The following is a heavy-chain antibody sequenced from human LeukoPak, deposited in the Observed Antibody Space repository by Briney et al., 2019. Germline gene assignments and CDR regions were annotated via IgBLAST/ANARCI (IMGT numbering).Heavy chain of an antibody. CDR1: GGSISSSTYY. J-gene: IGHJ4*02. V-gene: IGHV4-39*07. Sequence: AETLTLTCTVSGGSISSSTYYWGWIRQPPGKGLEWIGSLYYSGSTNYSPSLKSRVTISADTSKNQFSLKLSSVTAADTAVYYCARTLYGSGAHCYFDYWGQGTLVT. D-gene: IGHD3-10*01. CDR2: LYYSGST. CDR3: ARTLYGSGAHCYFDY.